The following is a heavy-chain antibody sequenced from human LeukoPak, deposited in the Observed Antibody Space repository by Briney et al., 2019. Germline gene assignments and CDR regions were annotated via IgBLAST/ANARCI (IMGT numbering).Heavy chain of an antibody. Sequence: GGTLRLSCAASGFTFSSYGTSWVRQAPGKGLEWDSAISGSGGSTYYADSVKGRFTISRDNSKNTLYLQMNSLRAEDTAVYYCAKDPPRIVGATGFDYWGQGTLVTVSS. CDR1: GFTFSSYG. D-gene: IGHD1-26*01. J-gene: IGHJ4*02. CDR3: AKDPPRIVGATGFDY. CDR2: ISGSGGST. V-gene: IGHV3-23*01.